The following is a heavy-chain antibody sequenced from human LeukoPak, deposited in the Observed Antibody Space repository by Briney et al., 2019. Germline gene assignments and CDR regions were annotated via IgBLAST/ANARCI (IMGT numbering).Heavy chain of an antibody. V-gene: IGHV3-53*01. J-gene: IGHJ4*02. Sequence: GGSLRLSCAASGFTVSSNYMSWCGQAPGKGLDGFSVIYSGGSTHDADSVEGRFTISRDNAKNSLCLQMNSLRAEDTAVYYCAREGSGWSGEDYWGQGTLVTVSS. CDR1: GFTVSSNY. CDR3: AREGSGWSGEDY. D-gene: IGHD6-19*01. CDR2: IYSGGST.